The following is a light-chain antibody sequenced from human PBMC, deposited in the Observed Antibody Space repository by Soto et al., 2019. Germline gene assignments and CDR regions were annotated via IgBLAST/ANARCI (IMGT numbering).Light chain of an antibody. CDR1: QSFSSN. CDR3: QQYGSSGT. V-gene: IGKV3-20*01. Sequence: EIVLTHSPASLSVSPGERATLSSRASQSFSSNLAWYQQKPGQAPRLLIYGASNRATGIPDRFSGSGSGTDFTLTISRMAPEYFAVDYCQQYGSSGTFGQGTKVDIK. CDR2: GAS. J-gene: IGKJ1*01.